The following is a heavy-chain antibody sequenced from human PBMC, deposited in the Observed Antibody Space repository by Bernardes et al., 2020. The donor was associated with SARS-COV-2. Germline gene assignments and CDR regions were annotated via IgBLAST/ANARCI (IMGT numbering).Heavy chain of an antibody. Sequence: GGSLRLSCAASGFTFSSYSMNWVRQAPRKGLEWVSSISSSSSYIYYADSVKGRFTISRDNAKNSLYMQMNSLRAEDTTVYYCARRLVDDAFDIWGQGTMVTVSS. CDR2: ISSSSSYI. J-gene: IGHJ3*02. D-gene: IGHD1-26*01. CDR3: ARRLVDDAFDI. CDR1: GFTFSSYS. V-gene: IGHV3-21*01.